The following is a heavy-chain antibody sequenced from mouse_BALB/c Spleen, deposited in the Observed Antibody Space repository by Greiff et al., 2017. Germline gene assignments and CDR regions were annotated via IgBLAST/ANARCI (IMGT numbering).Heavy chain of an antibody. D-gene: IGHD1-2*01. Sequence: QVQLQQSGAELAKPGASVKMSCKASGYTFTSYWMHWVKQRPGQGLEWIGYINPSTGYTEYNQKFKDKATLTADKSSSTAYMQLSSLTSEDSAVYYCARSGVIVLRLPFFAYWGQGTLVTVSA. J-gene: IGHJ3*01. CDR1: GYTFTSYW. V-gene: IGHV1-7*01. CDR2: INPSTGYT. CDR3: ARSGVIVLRLPFFAY.